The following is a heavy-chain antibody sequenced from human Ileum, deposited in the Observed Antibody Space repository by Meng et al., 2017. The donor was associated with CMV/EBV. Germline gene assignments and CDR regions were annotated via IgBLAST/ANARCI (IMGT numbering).Heavy chain of an antibody. Sequence: VQLQGSGHGLVKPSQTLSLTRTVSGGSISSGDYYWNWIRQPPGKGLEWIGYIYCSGSTYFNPSLKSRVTISVDTSKNQFSLKLNSVTAADTAVYYCARQEELWGYFDYWGQGTLVTVSS. D-gene: IGHD1-7*01. J-gene: IGHJ4*02. CDR3: ARQEELWGYFDY. V-gene: IGHV4-30-4*08. CDR1: GGSISSGDYY. CDR2: IYCSGST.